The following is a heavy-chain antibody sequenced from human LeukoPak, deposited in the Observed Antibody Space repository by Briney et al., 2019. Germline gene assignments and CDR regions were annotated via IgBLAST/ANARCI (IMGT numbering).Heavy chain of an antibody. CDR2: IYHGDSDT. D-gene: IGHD3-9*01. Sequence: GASLKISCKGSGSLFTSYWIGGVRPLPGKGLEWMGIIYHGDSDTRYSPSFQGQVTISADKSISTAYLQWSSLKASDTAMYYCATTYSLRYFDWFNDAFDIWGQGTMVTVSS. J-gene: IGHJ3*02. CDR1: GSLFTSYW. V-gene: IGHV5-51*01. CDR3: ATTYSLRYFDWFNDAFDI.